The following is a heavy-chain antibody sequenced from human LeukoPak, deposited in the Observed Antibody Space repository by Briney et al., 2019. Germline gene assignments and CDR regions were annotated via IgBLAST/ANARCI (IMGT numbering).Heavy chain of an antibody. CDR2: IYHSGST. CDR1: GYSISSGYY. D-gene: IGHD3-3*01. CDR3: ARVTSYDFWSGYYTGAEYFQH. Sequence: SETLSLTCTVSGYSISSGYYWGWIRQPPGKGLEWIGRIYHSGSTYYNPSLKSRVTISVDTSKNQFSLKLSSVTAADTAVYYCARVTSYDFWSGYYTGAEYFQHWGQGTLVTVSS. V-gene: IGHV4-38-2*02. J-gene: IGHJ1*01.